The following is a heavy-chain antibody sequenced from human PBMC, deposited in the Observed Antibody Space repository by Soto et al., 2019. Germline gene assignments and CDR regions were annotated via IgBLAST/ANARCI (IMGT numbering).Heavy chain of an antibody. Sequence: QVQLVQSGAEEKKPGASVKVSCKASGYTFTSYAMHWVRQAPGQRLEWMGWINAGNGNTKYSQKFQGRVTINRETSASTAYMELSRMRSEDTAVYYFASESYGGEFDYWGQGTLVTVSS. D-gene: IGHD4-17*01. CDR1: GYTFTSYA. J-gene: IGHJ4*02. CDR2: INAGNGNT. V-gene: IGHV1-3*05. CDR3: ASESYGGEFDY.